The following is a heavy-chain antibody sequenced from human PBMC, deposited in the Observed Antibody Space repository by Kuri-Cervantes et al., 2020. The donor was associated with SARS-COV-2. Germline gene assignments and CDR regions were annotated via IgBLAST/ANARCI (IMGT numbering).Heavy chain of an antibody. CDR2: TSGSGGST. V-gene: IGHV3-23*01. Sequence: GESLKISCAASGFTFSSYAMSWVRQAPGKGLEWVSATSGSGGSTYYADSVKGRFTISRDNSKNTLYLQMNSLRAEDTAVYYCANLGGVMTTVVTGTNYYYGMDVWGQGTTVTVSS. CDR3: ANLGGVMTTVVTGTNYYYGMDV. J-gene: IGHJ6*02. CDR1: GFTFSSYA. D-gene: IGHD4-23*01.